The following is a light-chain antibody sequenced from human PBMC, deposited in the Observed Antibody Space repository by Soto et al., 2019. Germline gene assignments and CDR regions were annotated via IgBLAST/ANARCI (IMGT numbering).Light chain of an antibody. V-gene: IGLV1-51*02. CDR3: GTWDSSLSAVV. CDR2: ENS. CDR1: TSNIGNNY. J-gene: IGLJ2*01. Sequence: QSVLTQPPSGSAAPGQKVTISCSGSTSNIGNNYVSWYQQLPGTAPKLLIYENSKRPSGIPDRFSGSKSGTSATLAITGLQTGDEADYYCGTWDSSLSAVVFGGGTQLTVL.